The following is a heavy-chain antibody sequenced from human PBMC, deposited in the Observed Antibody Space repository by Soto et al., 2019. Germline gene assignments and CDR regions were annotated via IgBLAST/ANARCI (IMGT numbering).Heavy chain of an antibody. Sequence: QLQLQESGSGLVKPSQTLSLTCAVSGGSISSGGYSWSWIRQPPGKGLEWIGYISHSGSTYYNPSLKGRVTISVDRSKNQFSLRLSSVTGAATAVYYCAAGGGLPRYYWGQGTLVTVSS. CDR3: AAGGGLPRYY. J-gene: IGHJ4*02. CDR2: ISHSGST. V-gene: IGHV4-30-2*01. CDR1: GGSISSGGYS. D-gene: IGHD5-12*01.